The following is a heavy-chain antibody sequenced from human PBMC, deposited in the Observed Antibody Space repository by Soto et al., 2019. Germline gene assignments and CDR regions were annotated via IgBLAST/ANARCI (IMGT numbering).Heavy chain of an antibody. Sequence: WGSLRLSCAASGFTFSDYYIIWIRQSPGKGLEWVSYISSIGSTIYYADSVKGRFTISRDNAKNSLYMQMNSLGAEDTAVYYCARDKSYSSGWVPHFDYWGQGTLVTV. V-gene: IGHV3-11*01. J-gene: IGHJ4*02. CDR3: ARDKSYSSGWVPHFDY. CDR2: ISSIGSTI. CDR1: GFTFSDYY. D-gene: IGHD6-19*01.